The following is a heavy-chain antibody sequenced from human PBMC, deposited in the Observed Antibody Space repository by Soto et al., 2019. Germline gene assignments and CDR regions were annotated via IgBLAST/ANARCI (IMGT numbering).Heavy chain of an antibody. V-gene: IGHV4-34*01. CDR3: ARFGSGSYWVP. CDR2: INHSGST. CDR1: GGSFSGYY. Sequence: SETLSLTCAVYGGSFSGYYWSWIRQPPGKGLEWIGEINHSGSTNYNPSLKSRVTISVDTSKNQFSLKLSSVTAADTAVYYCARFGSGSYWVPWGQGTLVTVSS. J-gene: IGHJ5*02. D-gene: IGHD3-10*01.